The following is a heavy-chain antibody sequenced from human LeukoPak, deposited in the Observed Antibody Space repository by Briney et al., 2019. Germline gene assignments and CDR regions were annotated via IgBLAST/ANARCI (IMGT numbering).Heavy chain of an antibody. Sequence: NPSETLSLTCAVYGGSFSGYYWSWIRQPPGKGLEWIGEINHSGSTNYNPSLKSRVTISVDTSKNQFSLKLSSVTAADTAVYYCARLRQKYFQHWGQGTLVTVSS. V-gene: IGHV4-34*01. CDR2: INHSGST. CDR3: ARLRQKYFQH. CDR1: GGSFSGYY. J-gene: IGHJ1*01.